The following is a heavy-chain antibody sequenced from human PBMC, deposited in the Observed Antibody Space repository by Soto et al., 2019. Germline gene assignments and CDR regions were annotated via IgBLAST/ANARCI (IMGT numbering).Heavy chain of an antibody. CDR3: ARQGKNSIAAAGTLDY. CDR2: IYYSGST. V-gene: IGHV4-39*01. D-gene: IGHD6-13*01. CDR1: GGSISSSSYY. Sequence: LETLSLTCTVSGGSISSSSYYWGWIRQPPGKGLEWIGSIYYSGSTYYNPSLKSRVTISVDTSKNQFSLKLSSVTAADTAVYYCARQGKNSIAAAGTLDYWGQGTLVTVSS. J-gene: IGHJ4*02.